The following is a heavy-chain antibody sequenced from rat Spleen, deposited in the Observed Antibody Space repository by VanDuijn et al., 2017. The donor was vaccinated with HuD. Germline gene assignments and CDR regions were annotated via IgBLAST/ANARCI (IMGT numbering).Heavy chain of an antibody. Sequence: QVRLKESGPRLVQPSQTLSVTCTVSGFSVTSYHVSWVRQPPGKGLEWVGAIWGDGSTAYNSLLKSRLSISRDTSKSQVFLKMNSLQTEDTATYYCARDRMDYCYYFDYWGQGVMVTVSS. V-gene: IGHV2-61*01. CDR1: GFSVTSYH. CDR2: IWGDGST. CDR3: ARDRMDYCYYFDY. D-gene: IGHD1-6*01. J-gene: IGHJ2*01.